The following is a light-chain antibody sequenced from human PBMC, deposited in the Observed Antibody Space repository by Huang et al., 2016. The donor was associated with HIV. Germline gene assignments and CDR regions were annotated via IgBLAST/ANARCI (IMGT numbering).Light chain of an antibody. J-gene: IGKJ2*01. CDR1: QDIHNY. Sequence: DIQMPQSPSSLSASVGDRVTITCQASQDIHNYLNWYPHKPGKAPKLLISDASNLETGVPSRFSGTGAGTDFAFTISSLQPEDIATYYCQQYDNLPYTFGQGTKLDTK. CDR3: QQYDNLPYT. V-gene: IGKV1-33*01. CDR2: DAS.